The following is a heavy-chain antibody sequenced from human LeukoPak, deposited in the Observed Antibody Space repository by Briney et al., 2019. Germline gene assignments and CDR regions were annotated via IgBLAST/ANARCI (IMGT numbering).Heavy chain of an antibody. V-gene: IGHV3-7*01. CDR1: GFTFSSYW. J-gene: IGHJ6*03. CDR2: IKEDGSEK. Sequence: PGGSLRLSCAVSGFTFSSYWMNWVRQAPGKGLEWVANIKEDGSEKNYVDSVKGRFTISRDNAKNSLYLQMNSLRAEDTAVYYCARVRNMDVWGKGTTVTVSS. CDR3: ARVRNMDV.